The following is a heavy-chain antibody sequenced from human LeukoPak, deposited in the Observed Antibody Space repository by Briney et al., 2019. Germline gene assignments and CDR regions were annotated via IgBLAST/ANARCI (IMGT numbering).Heavy chain of an antibody. V-gene: IGHV4-31*03. Sequence: SETLSLTCTVSGGSISSSGCYWSWLRQHPGKGLEWIGYIYYSGITYYSPSLKSRLAISVDTSTNQFSLKLSSVTVADTAVYYCAREKYYYDSSGYYQSHFDYWGQGTLVTVSS. D-gene: IGHD3-22*01. CDR3: AREKYYYDSSGYYQSHFDY. J-gene: IGHJ4*02. CDR2: IYYSGIT. CDR1: GGSISSSGCY.